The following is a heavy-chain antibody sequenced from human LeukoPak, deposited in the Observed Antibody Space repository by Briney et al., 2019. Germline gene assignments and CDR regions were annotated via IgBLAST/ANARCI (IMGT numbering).Heavy chain of an antibody. D-gene: IGHD1-14*01. Sequence: GGSLRLSCAASRFTFSSYEMNWVRQAPGKGLEWVSYISSSGSTIYYADSVKGRFTISRDNAKNSLYLQMNSRRAEDTAVYYCARTRNRWYYFDYWGQGTLVTVSS. CDR2: ISSSGSTI. V-gene: IGHV3-48*03. J-gene: IGHJ4*02. CDR1: RFTFSSYE. CDR3: ARTRNRWYYFDY.